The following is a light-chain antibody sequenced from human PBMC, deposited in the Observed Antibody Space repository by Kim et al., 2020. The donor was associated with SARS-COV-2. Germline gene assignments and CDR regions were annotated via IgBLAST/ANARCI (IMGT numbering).Light chain of an antibody. CDR1: KSVSSSY. V-gene: IGKV3-20*01. Sequence: PGERATLSCRASKSVSSSYLAWYQHKPGQAPRRLIYGASSRATGIPDRFSGSGSGTEFTLTISRLEPEDFAGYYCQQYATSPWTFGQGTKVDIK. CDR2: GAS. J-gene: IGKJ1*01. CDR3: QQYATSPWT.